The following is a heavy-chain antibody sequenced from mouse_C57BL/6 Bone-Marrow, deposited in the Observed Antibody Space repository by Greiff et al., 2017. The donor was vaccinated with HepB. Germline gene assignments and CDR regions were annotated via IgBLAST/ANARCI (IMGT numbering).Heavy chain of an antibody. V-gene: IGHV1-52*01. D-gene: IGHD2-4*01. J-gene: IGHJ3*01. Sequence: QVQLQQPGAELVRPGSSVKLSCKASGYTFTSYWMHWVKQRPIQGLEWIGNIDPSDSETHYNQKFKDKATLTVDKSSSTAYMQLNSLTSEDSAVYYCARSGGFYYDYDGFAYWGQGTLVTVSA. CDR3: ARSGGFYYDYDGFAY. CDR2: IDPSDSET. CDR1: GYTFTSYW.